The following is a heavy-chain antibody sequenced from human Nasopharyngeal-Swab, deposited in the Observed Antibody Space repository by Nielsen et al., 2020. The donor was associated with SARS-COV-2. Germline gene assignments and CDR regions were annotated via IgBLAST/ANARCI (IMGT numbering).Heavy chain of an antibody. CDR2: IYYSGST. D-gene: IGHD6-19*01. Sequence: SETLSLTCTVSGGSISSYYWSWIRQPPGKGLEWIGYIYYSGSTNYNPSLKSRVTISVGTSKNQFSLKLSSVTAADTAVYYCARQGGSSGWSGVAFDIWGQGTMVTVSS. CDR1: GGSISSYY. CDR3: ARQGGSSGWSGVAFDI. V-gene: IGHV4-59*08. J-gene: IGHJ3*02.